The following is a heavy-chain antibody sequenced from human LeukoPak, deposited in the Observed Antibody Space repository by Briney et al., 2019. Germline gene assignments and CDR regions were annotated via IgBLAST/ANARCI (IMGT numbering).Heavy chain of an antibody. Sequence: ASVKVSCKASGGTFIRYAINWVRQAPGQGLEWMGGIIPIFGTANYAQKFQGRVTITADESTSTAYMELSSLRSEDTAVYYCVRYSYGYDYWGQGTLVTVSS. CDR3: VRYSYGYDY. J-gene: IGHJ4*02. V-gene: IGHV1-69*01. CDR2: IIPIFGTA. CDR1: GGTFIRYA. D-gene: IGHD5-18*01.